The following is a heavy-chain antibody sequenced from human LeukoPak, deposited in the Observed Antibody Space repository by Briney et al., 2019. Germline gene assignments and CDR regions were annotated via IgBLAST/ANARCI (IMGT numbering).Heavy chain of an antibody. CDR2: ISSSSSYI. CDR3: ARDGYHNGVT. V-gene: IGHV3-21*01. D-gene: IGHD2-2*01. Sequence: GGSLRLSCAASGFTFSSYAMSWVRQAPGKGLEWVSSISSSSSYIYYADSVKGRFTISRDNAKNSLYLQMNSLRAEDTAVYYCARDGYHNGVTWGQGTLVTVSS. CDR1: GFTFSSYA. J-gene: IGHJ5*02.